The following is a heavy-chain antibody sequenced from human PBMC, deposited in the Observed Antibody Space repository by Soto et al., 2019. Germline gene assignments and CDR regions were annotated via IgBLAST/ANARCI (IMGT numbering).Heavy chain of an antibody. V-gene: IGHV1-8*01. Sequence: QVQLVQSGAEVKKPGASVKVSCKASGYTFTSYDINWVRQATGQGLEWMGWMNPNSGNTGYAQKFQGRVTMTRNTAKSTAYMELSSLRSEDTAVYYCASRTVGYCSSTSCENYYMDVWGKGTTVTVSS. CDR1: GYTFTSYD. D-gene: IGHD2-2*03. CDR3: ASRTVGYCSSTSCENYYMDV. CDR2: MNPNSGNT. J-gene: IGHJ6*03.